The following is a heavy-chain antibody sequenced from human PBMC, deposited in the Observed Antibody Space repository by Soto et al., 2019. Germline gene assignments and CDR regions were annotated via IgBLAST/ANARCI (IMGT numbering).Heavy chain of an antibody. CDR1: GFTFRIYA. D-gene: IGHD3-22*01. CDR2: ISGNGGT. Sequence: GGSLRLSCAASGFTFRIYAMSWVRTAPGKGLEWVSTISGNGGTSYADFVRCRFTISRDNSKNTLYLQMNSLRAEDTAVYYCAKDAPGSGWLSDYWGQGTLVTVSS. V-gene: IGHV3-23*01. CDR3: AKDAPGSGWLSDY. J-gene: IGHJ4*02.